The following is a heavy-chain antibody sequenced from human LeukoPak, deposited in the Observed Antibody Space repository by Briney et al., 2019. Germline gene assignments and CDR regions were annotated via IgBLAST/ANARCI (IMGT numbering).Heavy chain of an antibody. CDR1: GGTFSSYA. Sequence: ASVKVSCKASGGTFSSYAISWVRQAPGQGLEWMGGIIPIFGTANYAQKFQGRVTITADESTSTAYMELSSLRSEDTAVYYCASMKGRYFDPDGAFDIWGQGTMVTVSS. D-gene: IGHD3-9*01. CDR3: ASMKGRYFDPDGAFDI. J-gene: IGHJ3*02. V-gene: IGHV1-69*13. CDR2: IIPIFGTA.